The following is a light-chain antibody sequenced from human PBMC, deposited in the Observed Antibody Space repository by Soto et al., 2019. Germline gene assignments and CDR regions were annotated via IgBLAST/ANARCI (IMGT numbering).Light chain of an antibody. Sequence: LTQPASVSGSPGQSITISCTGTSSDVGSYNLVSWYQQHPGKVPKLMIYEVTKRPSGVSNRFSGSKSGNTASLTISGLQAEDEADYYCCAYAGSSTFVIFGGGTKVTVL. J-gene: IGLJ2*01. CDR2: EVT. CDR1: SSDVGSYNL. CDR3: CAYAGSSTFVI. V-gene: IGLV2-23*02.